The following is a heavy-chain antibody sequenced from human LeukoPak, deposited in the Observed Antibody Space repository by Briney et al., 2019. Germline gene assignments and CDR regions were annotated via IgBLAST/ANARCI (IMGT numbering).Heavy chain of an antibody. V-gene: IGHV3-23*01. J-gene: IGHJ6*02. Sequence: SAIXXSGXXXXYADSVKGRFTISRDNSKNTLYLQMNGLRAEDTAVYYCAKPRDCSGGSCYSLAIYCYYGMDVWGQGTTVTVSS. D-gene: IGHD2-15*01. CDR2: IXXSGXXX. CDR3: AKPRDCSGGSCYSLAIYCYYGMDV.